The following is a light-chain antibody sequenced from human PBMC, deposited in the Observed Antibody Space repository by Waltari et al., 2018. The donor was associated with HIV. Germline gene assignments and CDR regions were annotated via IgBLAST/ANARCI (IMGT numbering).Light chain of an antibody. CDR3: QQYASSPQT. Sequence: IVLTLSSGNLSVSPGARAILSCRASQSVRSSYFALYRQKPGQAPSLLIYGTSIRATGIPDRVIGSGSGTDFTLTISRLEPEDFAVYYCQQYASSPQTFGQGTKVEIK. J-gene: IGKJ1*01. CDR2: GTS. CDR1: QSVRSSY. V-gene: IGKV3-20*01.